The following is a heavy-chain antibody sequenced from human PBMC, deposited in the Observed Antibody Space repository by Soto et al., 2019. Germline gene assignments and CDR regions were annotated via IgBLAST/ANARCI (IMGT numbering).Heavy chain of an antibody. CDR1: GFTFSNAW. V-gene: IGHV3-15*01. J-gene: IGHJ3*02. CDR3: TTAGYCSSTSCYPNVIDI. CDR2: IKSKTDGGTT. Sequence: GGSLRLSCAASGFTFSNAWMSWVRQAPGKGLEWVGRIKSKTDGGTTDYAAPVKGRFTISRDDSKNTLYLQMNSLKTEDTAVYYCTTAGYCSSTSCYPNVIDIWGQGTMVTVSS. D-gene: IGHD2-2*01.